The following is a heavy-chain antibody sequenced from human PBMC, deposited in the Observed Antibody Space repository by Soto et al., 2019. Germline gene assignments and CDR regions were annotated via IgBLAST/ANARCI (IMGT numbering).Heavy chain of an antibody. CDR1: GFTFSTYW. CDR2: MNSDGSTT. CDR3: VRNGYPAWVYGVDV. D-gene: IGHD1-1*01. Sequence: GGSLRLSCAASGFTFSTYWMHWVRQAPGKGLVWVSRMNSDGSTTNYADSVKGRFPISRDNARNTLYLHMNSLRAEDTAVYYCVRNGYPAWVYGVDVWGQGTTVTVSS. J-gene: IGHJ6*02. V-gene: IGHV3-74*01.